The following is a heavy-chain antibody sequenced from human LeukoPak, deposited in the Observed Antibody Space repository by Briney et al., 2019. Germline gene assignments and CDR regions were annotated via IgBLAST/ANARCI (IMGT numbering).Heavy chain of an antibody. J-gene: IGHJ5*02. Sequence: ASVKVSCKASGYTFTGYYMHWVRQAPGQGLEWMGWINPNSGGTNYAQKFQGGVTMTRDTSISTAYMELSRLRSDDTAVYYCATHADSGSYYDDNWFDPWGQGTLVTVSS. D-gene: IGHD1-26*01. CDR1: GYTFTGYY. CDR2: INPNSGGT. CDR3: ATHADSGSYYDDNWFDP. V-gene: IGHV1-2*02.